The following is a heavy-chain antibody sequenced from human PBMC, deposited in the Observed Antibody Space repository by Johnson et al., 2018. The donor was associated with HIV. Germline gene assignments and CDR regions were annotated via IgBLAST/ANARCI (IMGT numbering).Heavy chain of an antibody. J-gene: IGHJ3*02. V-gene: IGHV3-66*01. CDR3: ARDRVGATAFDM. CDR2: IYSGGTTI. D-gene: IGHD1-26*01. CDR1: GFTVSSNY. Sequence: VPLVESGGGLVQPGGSLRLSCAASGFTVSSNYVSWVRQAPGKGLEWVSVIYSGGTTIYYADSMKGRFTISRDNAKNSLYLHMNSLRAEDTAVYYCARDRVGATAFDMWGQGTMVTVSS.